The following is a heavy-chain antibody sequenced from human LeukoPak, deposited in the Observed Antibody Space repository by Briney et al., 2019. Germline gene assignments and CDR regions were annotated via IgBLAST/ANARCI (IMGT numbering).Heavy chain of an antibody. V-gene: IGHV1-24*01. Sequence: ASVKVSCKVSGYTLTELSMHWVRQAPGKGLEWMGGFDPEDGETIYAQKFQGRVTMTEDTSTDTAYMELSSLRSEDTAVYYCATIALFRVGANPNWFDPWGQGTLVTVSS. D-gene: IGHD1-26*01. CDR3: ATIALFRVGANPNWFDP. CDR1: GYTLTELS. CDR2: FDPEDGET. J-gene: IGHJ5*02.